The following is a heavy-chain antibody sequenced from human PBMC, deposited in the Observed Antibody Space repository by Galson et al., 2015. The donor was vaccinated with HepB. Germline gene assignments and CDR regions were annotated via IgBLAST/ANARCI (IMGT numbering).Heavy chain of an antibody. Sequence: SLRLSCAASGFTFSSYAMHWVRQAPGKGLEWVAVISYDGSNKYYADSVKGRFTISRDNSKNTLYLQMNSLRAEDTAVYYCAKDSTAVTAYYYGMDVCGPGTTVTASS. J-gene: IGHJ6*02. D-gene: IGHD2-21*02. CDR3: AKDSTAVTAYYYGMDV. V-gene: IGHV3-30*04. CDR1: GFTFSSYA. CDR2: ISYDGSNK.